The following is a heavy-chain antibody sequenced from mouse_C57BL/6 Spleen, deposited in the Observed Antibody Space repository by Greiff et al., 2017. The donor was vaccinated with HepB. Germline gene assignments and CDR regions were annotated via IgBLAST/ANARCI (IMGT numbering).Heavy chain of an antibody. CDR2: IDPSDSYT. Sequence: QVQLQQSGAELVMPGASVKLSCKASGYTFTSYWMHWVKQRPGQGLEWIGEIDPSDSYTNYNQKFRGKSTLTVDKSSSTAYMQLSSLTSEDSAVYYCARGGYYDYDGGFAYWGQGTLVTVSA. CDR1: GYTFTSYW. D-gene: IGHD2-4*01. V-gene: IGHV1-69*01. J-gene: IGHJ3*01. CDR3: ARGGYYDYDGGFAY.